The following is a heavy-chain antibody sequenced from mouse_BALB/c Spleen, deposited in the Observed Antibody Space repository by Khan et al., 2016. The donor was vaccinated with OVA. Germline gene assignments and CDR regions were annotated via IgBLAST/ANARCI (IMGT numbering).Heavy chain of an antibody. CDR1: GYTFINYC. D-gene: IGHD1-1*01. CDR3: ARRGLRRDFDY. J-gene: IGHJ2*01. CDR2: INPTTGYT. V-gene: IGHV1-7*01. Sequence: QVQLKESGAELAKPGASVKLSCKASGYTFINYCILWIKQRPGQGLEWIGYINPTTGYTEYNQNFKDKATLTADKSSSTAYMQLSSLTSEDSTVYYCARRGLRRDFDYWGQGTTLSVSS.